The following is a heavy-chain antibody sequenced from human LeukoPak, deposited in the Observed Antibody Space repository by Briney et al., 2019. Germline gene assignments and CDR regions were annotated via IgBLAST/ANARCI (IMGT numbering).Heavy chain of an antibody. CDR3: ARAGYDILTLAPDPANDY. J-gene: IGHJ4*02. Sequence: ASVKVSCKASGYTFIRYGINWLRQAPGQGLEWMGWITAYNGNTNYAQKLQGRVTMTTDTSTSTAYMELRSLRSDDTAVYYCARAGYDILTLAPDPANDYWGQGTLVTVSS. CDR2: ITAYNGNT. D-gene: IGHD3-9*01. CDR1: GYTFIRYG. V-gene: IGHV1-18*01.